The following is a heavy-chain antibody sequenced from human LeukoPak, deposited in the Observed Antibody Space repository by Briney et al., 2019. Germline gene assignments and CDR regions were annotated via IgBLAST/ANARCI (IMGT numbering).Heavy chain of an antibody. CDR1: GYTLTELS. J-gene: IGHJ4*02. CDR2: FDPEDGET. CDR3: ATSSSGWSSYYFDY. V-gene: IGHV1-24*01. D-gene: IGHD6-19*01. Sequence: ASVKVSCKVSGYTLTELSMHWVRQAPGKGLEWVGGFDPEDGETIYAQKFQGRVTMTEDTSTDTAYMELSSLRSEDTAVYYCATSSSGWSSYYFDYWCQGTLVTVSS.